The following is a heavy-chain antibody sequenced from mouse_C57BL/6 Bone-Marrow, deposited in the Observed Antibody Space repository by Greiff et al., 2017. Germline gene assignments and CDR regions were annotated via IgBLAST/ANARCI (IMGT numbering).Heavy chain of an antibody. V-gene: IGHV1-39*01. J-gene: IGHJ2*01. CDR2: INPNYGTT. CDR3: ARADYDGERGDFDY. Sequence: VQLQQSGPELVKPGASVKMSCKASGYTFTDYNMHWVKQSNGKSLEWIGMINPNYGTTSYNQKFKGKATLTVDQSSSTAYMQLSSLTSEDSAVYYCARADYDGERGDFDYWGQGTTLTVSS. D-gene: IGHD2-13*01. CDR1: GYTFTDYN.